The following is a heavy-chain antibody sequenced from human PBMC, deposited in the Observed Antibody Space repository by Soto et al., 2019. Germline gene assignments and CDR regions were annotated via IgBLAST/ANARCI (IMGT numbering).Heavy chain of an antibody. CDR1: GGTLNKHA. CDR3: ARGGTSGWLKGAYDV. V-gene: IGHV1-69*01. D-gene: IGHD6-13*01. CDR2: IIPMFGIP. Sequence: QVQLVQSGAEVKKPGSSVKVSCKASGGTLNKHAITWVRRAPGQGLEWLGGIIPMFGIPNYPQKFQGRVTITAADSKNTSRMELHSLTSADTAVYYCARGGTSGWLKGAYDVWGQGTMVTVSS. J-gene: IGHJ3*01.